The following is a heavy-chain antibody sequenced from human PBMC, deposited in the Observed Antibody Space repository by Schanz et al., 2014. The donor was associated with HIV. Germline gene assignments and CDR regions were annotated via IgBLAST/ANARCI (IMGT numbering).Heavy chain of an antibody. J-gene: IGHJ4*02. D-gene: IGHD3-22*01. V-gene: IGHV1-2*02. CDR2: INPNSGGT. CDR1: GYTFTSYY. CDR3: TRLHYYYDRSGFSFDC. Sequence: QVQLVQSGAELKKPGASVKVSCKASGYTFTSYYIHWVRQAPGQGLEWMGWINPNSGGTNLAQKFEGRVTMTIDRSITAASMELSRLNSDDTAMYFCTRLHYYYDRSGFSFDCWGQGTLVTVSS.